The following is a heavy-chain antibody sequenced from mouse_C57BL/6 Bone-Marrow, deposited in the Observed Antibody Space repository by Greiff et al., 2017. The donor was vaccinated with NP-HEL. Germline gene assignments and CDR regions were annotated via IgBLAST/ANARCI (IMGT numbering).Heavy chain of an antibody. V-gene: IGHV1-69*01. D-gene: IGHD1-1*01. CDR3: ARGESTVVATRGHY. Sequence: QVQLQQPGAELVMPGASVKLSCKASGYTFTSYWMHWVKQRPGQGLEWIGEIDPSDSYTNYNQKFKGKSTLTVDKSSSTAYMQLSSLTSEDSAVYYCARGESTVVATRGHYWGQGTTLTVSS. CDR2: IDPSDSYT. J-gene: IGHJ2*01. CDR1: GYTFTSYW.